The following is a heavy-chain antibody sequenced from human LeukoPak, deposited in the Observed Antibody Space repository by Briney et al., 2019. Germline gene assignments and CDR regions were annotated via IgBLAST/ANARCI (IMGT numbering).Heavy chain of an antibody. CDR3: AKDQSGGLDY. D-gene: IGHD3-10*01. J-gene: IGHJ4*02. Sequence: SQTLSLTCTVSGGSITRGGFFWRWVRQHPGKALEWIGYINYSGTTFRNPSLQSRVSISVDTSKNQFSLNVTSMTVADTAVYFCAKDQSGGLDYWGQGILVTVSS. CDR2: INYSGTT. CDR1: GGSITRGGFF. V-gene: IGHV4-31*03.